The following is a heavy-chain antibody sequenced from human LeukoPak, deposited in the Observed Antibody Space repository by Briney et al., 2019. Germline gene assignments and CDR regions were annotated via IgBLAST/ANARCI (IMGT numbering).Heavy chain of an antibody. CDR2: INPNSGGT. D-gene: IGHD6-13*01. Sequence: ASVKVSCKASGYTFTGYYMHWVRQAPGQGLEWMGWINPNSGGTNYAQKFQGRVTMTRDTSISTAYMELSRLRSDVTAVYYCARDYSSSWYLPDYWGQGTLVTVSS. J-gene: IGHJ4*02. CDR1: GYTFTGYY. V-gene: IGHV1-2*02. CDR3: ARDYSSSWYLPDY.